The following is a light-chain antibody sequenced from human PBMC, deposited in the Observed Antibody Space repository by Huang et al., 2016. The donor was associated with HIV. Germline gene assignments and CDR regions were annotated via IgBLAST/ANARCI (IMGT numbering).Light chain of an antibody. J-gene: IGKJ2*01. V-gene: IGKV3-15*01. CDR2: GAS. CDR1: QSVSSN. CDR3: QQYNNWAPYT. Sequence: EIVKTQSPATLSVSPGERATLSCRASQSVSSNLAWYQQKPGQAPRLLIYGASTRATGIPARFSGSGSGTEFTLTINSLQSEDFAVYYCQQYNNWAPYTFGQGTKLEIK.